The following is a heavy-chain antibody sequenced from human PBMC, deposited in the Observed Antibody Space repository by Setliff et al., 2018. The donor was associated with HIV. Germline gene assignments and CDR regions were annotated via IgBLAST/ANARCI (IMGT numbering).Heavy chain of an antibody. V-gene: IGHV4-34*01. D-gene: IGHD2-8*01. Sequence: PSETLSLTCAVYGGSFSGYYWSWIRQPPGKGLEWIGQINHSGSTRYNPSLKSRVTISVDTSKNQFSLKVNSVTAADTAVYYCARPTTGLGGGAAFDIWGQGTMVTVSS. J-gene: IGHJ3*02. CDR2: INHSGST. CDR3: ARPTTGLGGGAAFDI. CDR1: GGSFSGYY.